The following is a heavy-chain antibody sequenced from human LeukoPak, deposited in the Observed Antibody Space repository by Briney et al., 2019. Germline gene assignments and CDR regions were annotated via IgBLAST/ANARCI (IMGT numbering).Heavy chain of an antibody. Sequence: SETLSLTCTVSGGSISSGGYYWSWIRQPPGKGLEWIGYIYHSGSTYYIPSLKSRVTISVDRSKNQFSLKLNSVTAADTAVYYCARGYYYGSGNYYGDYWGQGTLVTVSS. CDR1: GGSISSGGYY. J-gene: IGHJ4*02. D-gene: IGHD3-10*01. CDR3: ARGYYYGSGNYYGDY. CDR2: IYHSGST. V-gene: IGHV4-30-2*01.